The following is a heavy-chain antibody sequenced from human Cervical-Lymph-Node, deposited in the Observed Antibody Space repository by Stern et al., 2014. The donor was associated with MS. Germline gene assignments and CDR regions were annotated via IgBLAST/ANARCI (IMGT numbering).Heavy chain of an antibody. CDR2: VYDIGST. J-gene: IGHJ4*02. CDR3: ARGVGSGSYRFDS. Sequence: QVQLQESGPGLVKPSQTLSLTCSVSGGSFSSGGYYWTWIRQLPGKGLEWIGYVYDIGSTYYNPSLKSRISILVDPSKNQLSLHLFSVTAADTAVYYCARGVGSGSYRFDSWGQGTLVTVSS. V-gene: IGHV4-31*03. CDR1: GGSFSSGGYY. D-gene: IGHD3-10*01.